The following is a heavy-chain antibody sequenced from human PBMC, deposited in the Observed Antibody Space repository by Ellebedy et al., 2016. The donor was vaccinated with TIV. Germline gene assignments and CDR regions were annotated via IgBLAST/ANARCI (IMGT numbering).Heavy chain of an antibody. J-gene: IGHJ4*02. Sequence: AASVKVSCNASGYTFTGYYLHCVRQPPGQGLEWLGWINPNSGVTTYGQKFQGRVTMTTDTSITTAYMDLSGLRSDDTAVYYCANGPLDHWGQGTPVTVSS. V-gene: IGHV1-2*02. CDR2: INPNSGVT. CDR3: ANGPLDH. CDR1: GYTFTGYY.